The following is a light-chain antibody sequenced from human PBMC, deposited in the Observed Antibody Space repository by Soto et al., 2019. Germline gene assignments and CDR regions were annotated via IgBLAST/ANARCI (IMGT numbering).Light chain of an antibody. CDR3: LQYNTYPWT. CDR2: KVS. J-gene: IGKJ1*01. Sequence: DIQMTQSPSTLSASIGDRFTITCRARQSLRTWLAWFQQKPGEAPKGLIYKVSYLESWVPPRFTASGSETEFTLTINGLQPDDFATYYCLQYNTYPWTFGQGTKVEIK. CDR1: QSLRTW. V-gene: IGKV1-5*03.